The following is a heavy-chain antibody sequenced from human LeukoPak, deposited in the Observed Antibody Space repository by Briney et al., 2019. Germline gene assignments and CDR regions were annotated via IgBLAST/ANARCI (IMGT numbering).Heavy chain of an antibody. CDR2: ISGSGGST. V-gene: IGHV3-23*01. D-gene: IGHD2-21*02. CDR3: AKWVTATHYFDY. CDR1: GFTFSSYA. J-gene: IGHJ4*02. Sequence: PGRSLRLSCAASGFTFSSYAMSWVRQAPGKGLEWVSAISGSGGSTYYADSVKGRFTISRDNSKNTLYLQMNSLRAEDTAVYYCAKWVTATHYFDYWGQGTLVTVSS.